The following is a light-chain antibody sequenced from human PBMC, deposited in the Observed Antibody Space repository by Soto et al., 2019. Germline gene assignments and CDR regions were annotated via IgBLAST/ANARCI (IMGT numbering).Light chain of an antibody. CDR2: LEGSGSY. J-gene: IGLJ2*01. CDR3: ETWDSKPHVV. CDR1: SGHSSYI. Sequence: VLTQSSSASASLGSSVKLTCTLSSGHSSYIIAWHQQQPGKAPRYLMKLEGSGSYNKGSGVPDRFSGSSSGADRYLTISNLQSEDEADYYCETWDSKPHVVFGGGTKLTVL. V-gene: IGLV4-60*03.